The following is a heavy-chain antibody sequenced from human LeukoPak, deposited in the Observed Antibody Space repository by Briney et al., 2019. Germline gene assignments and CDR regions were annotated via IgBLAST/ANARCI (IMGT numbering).Heavy chain of an antibody. V-gene: IGHV1-69*10. J-gene: IGHJ6*02. Sequence: SVKVSCKASGGTFSSYAISWVRQAPGQGLEWMGGIIPILGIANYAQKFQGRVTITADKSTSTAYMELSSLRSEDTAVYYCARELSGGIVGATPSMDVWGQGTTVTVSS. CDR1: GGTFSSYA. CDR2: IIPILGIA. CDR3: ARELSGGIVGATPSMDV. D-gene: IGHD1-26*01.